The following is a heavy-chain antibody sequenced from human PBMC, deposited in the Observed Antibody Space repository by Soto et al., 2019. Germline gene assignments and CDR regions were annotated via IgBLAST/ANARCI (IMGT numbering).Heavy chain of an antibody. V-gene: IGHV3-23*01. D-gene: IGHD1-7*01. CDR1: GFTFSSYA. CDR2: ISGSGGST. Sequence: GGSLRLSCAASGFTFSSYAMSWVRQAPGKGLEWVSAISGSGGSTYYADSVKGRFTISRDNSKNTLYLQMNSLRAEDTAVYYCAKDVGLLELLWYFDLWGRGTLVTVSS. J-gene: IGHJ2*01. CDR3: AKDVGLLELLWYFDL.